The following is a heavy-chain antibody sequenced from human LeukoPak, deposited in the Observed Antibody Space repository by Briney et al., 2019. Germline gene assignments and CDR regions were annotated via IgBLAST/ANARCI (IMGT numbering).Heavy chain of an antibody. Sequence: GGSLRLSCAAPGFTFDDYAMHWVRQAPGNGLQWVSGISWNSGSIGYADSVKGRFTISRDNAKNSLYLQMNSLRAEDTALYYCAKPYYYDSSGYYSDAFDIWGQGTMVTVSS. CDR3: AKPYYYDSSGYYSDAFDI. D-gene: IGHD3-22*01. CDR2: ISWNSGSI. J-gene: IGHJ3*02. CDR1: GFTFDDYA. V-gene: IGHV3-9*01.